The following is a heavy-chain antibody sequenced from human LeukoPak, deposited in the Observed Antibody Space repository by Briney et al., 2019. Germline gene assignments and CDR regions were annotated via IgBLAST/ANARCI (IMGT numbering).Heavy chain of an antibody. CDR1: GGSISSYY. Sequence: PSETLSLTXTVSGGSISSYYWSWIRQPPGKGLEWIGYIYYSGSTNYNPSLKSRVTISVDTSKNQFSLKLSSVTAAGTAVYYCARDHCSGGSCYSGTGWFDPWGQGTLVTVSS. CDR3: ARDHCSGGSCYSGTGWFDP. J-gene: IGHJ5*02. V-gene: IGHV4-59*01. D-gene: IGHD2-15*01. CDR2: IYYSGST.